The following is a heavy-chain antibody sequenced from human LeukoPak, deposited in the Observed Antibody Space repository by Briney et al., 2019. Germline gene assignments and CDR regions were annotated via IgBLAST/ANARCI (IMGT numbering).Heavy chain of an antibody. D-gene: IGHD6-19*01. V-gene: IGHV1-8*01. CDR1: GYNFTSFE. CDR2: MNPNSGNT. J-gene: IGHJ4*02. CDR3: ARARTVAGAYFDY. Sequence: ASVKVSCKASGYNFTSFEINWVRQATGQGLEWMGWMNPNSGNTGYAQKFQGRVTMTRNTSISTAYMELSSLRSEDTAVYYCARARTVAGAYFDYWGQGTLVTVSS.